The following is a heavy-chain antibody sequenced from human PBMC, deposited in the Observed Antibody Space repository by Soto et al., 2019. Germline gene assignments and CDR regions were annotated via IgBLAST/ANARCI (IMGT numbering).Heavy chain of an antibody. D-gene: IGHD6-19*01. V-gene: IGHV1-2*02. CDR1: GYTFTGYY. Sequence: ASVKVSCKASGYTFTGYYMHWVRQAPGQGLEWMGWINPNSGGTNYAQKFQGRVTMTRNTSISTAYMELSRLRSDDTAVYYCARVVAVAGDAFDIWGQGTMVTVSS. CDR2: INPNSGGT. CDR3: ARVVAVAGDAFDI. J-gene: IGHJ3*02.